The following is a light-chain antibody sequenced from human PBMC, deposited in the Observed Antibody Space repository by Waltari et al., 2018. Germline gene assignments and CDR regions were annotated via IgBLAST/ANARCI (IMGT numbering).Light chain of an antibody. CDR3: EQYFSTPPYT. Sequence: DIQMTQSPSSLSASVGDRVTITCRASEDISNSLAWYPQKRGKAPKRLLDASSTLQSSVPPRFSGSGSGTDYTLTISSLQPEDFATYYCEQYFSTPPYTFGQGTKLEI. V-gene: IGKV1-NL1*01. CDR1: EDISNS. CDR2: ASS. J-gene: IGKJ2*01.